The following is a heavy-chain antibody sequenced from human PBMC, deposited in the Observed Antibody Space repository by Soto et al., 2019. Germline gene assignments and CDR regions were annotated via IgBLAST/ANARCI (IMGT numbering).Heavy chain of an antibody. Sequence: GGSLRLSCAASGFTFSSYSMNWVRQAPGKGLEWVSYISSSSSTIYYADSVKGRFTISRDNAKNSLYLQMNSLRDEDTAVYYCARDVVLRDFVRPKYFDYWGQGTLVTVSS. CDR2: ISSSSSTI. J-gene: IGHJ4*02. CDR1: GFTFSSYS. V-gene: IGHV3-48*02. D-gene: IGHD3-9*01. CDR3: ARDVVLRDFVRPKYFDY.